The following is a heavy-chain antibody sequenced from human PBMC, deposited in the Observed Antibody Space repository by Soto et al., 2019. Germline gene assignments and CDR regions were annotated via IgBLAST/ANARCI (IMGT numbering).Heavy chain of an antibody. CDR1: GFTFSSYW. D-gene: IGHD3-22*01. V-gene: IGHV3-74*01. CDR3: AFNTYDSSGYCYRD. CDR2: INSDGRST. J-gene: IGHJ4*02. Sequence: EVQLVESGGGLVQPGGSLRLSCAASGFTFSSYWMHWVRQVSGKGLVWVSRINSDGRSTDYADSVKGRFTISRDNAKNTLFLQMNSLRVEDTAVYYCAFNTYDSSGYCYRDWGQGTLVTVSS.